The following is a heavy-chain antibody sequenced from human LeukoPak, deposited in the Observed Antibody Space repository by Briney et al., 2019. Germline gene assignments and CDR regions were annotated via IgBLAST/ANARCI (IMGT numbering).Heavy chain of an antibody. D-gene: IGHD6-13*01. J-gene: IGHJ4*02. V-gene: IGHV3-48*04. CDR3: ARGDGSWYFDY. CDR2: ISSGSSTI. CDR1: VFTFSTYN. Sequence: GGSLRLSCAASVFTFSTYNMNWVRQAPGKGLEWVSYISSGSSTIYYADSVKGRFTISRDNAKNSLYLQMNSLRAEDTAVYYCARGDGSWYFDYWGQGTLVTVSS.